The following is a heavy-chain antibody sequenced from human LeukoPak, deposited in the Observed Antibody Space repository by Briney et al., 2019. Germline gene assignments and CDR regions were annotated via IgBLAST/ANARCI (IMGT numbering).Heavy chain of an antibody. CDR2: ISSSSSYI. D-gene: IGHD2-2*02. J-gene: IGHJ5*02. Sequence: GGSLRPSCAASGSTFSSYRMNWVRQAPGKGLEWVSSISSSSSYINYADSVKGRFTISRDNAKKSLYLQMNSLRAEDTAVYYCARDFPYCSSTSCYNNWFDPWGQGTLVTVCS. V-gene: IGHV3-21*01. CDR3: ARDFPYCSSTSCYNNWFDP. CDR1: GSTFSSYR.